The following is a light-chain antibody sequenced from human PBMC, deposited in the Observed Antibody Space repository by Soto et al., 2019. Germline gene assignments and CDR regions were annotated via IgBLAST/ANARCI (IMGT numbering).Light chain of an antibody. CDR2: EGS. CDR3: CSYADNTPHV. Sequence: QSALTQPASVSGSPGQSITISCTGTSSDVGTYNLVPWYQQHPGKAPKLMIYEGSKWPSGVSNRFSGSKSGNTASLTISGLQAEDEADYYCCSYADNTPHVFGTGTKVTVL. J-gene: IGLJ1*01. V-gene: IGLV2-23*01. CDR1: SSDVGTYNL.